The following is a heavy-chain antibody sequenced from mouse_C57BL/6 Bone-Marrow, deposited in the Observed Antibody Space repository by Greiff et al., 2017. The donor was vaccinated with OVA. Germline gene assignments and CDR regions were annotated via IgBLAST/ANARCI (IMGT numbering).Heavy chain of an antibody. Sequence: QVQLQQPGAELVKPGASVKLSCKASGYTFTSYWMHWVKQRPGQGLEWIGMIHPNSGSTNYNEKFKSKATLTVDKSSSTAYMQLSSLTSDDSAVYYCARSLYDYWYFDVWGTGTTVTVSS. CDR1: GYTFTSYW. D-gene: IGHD2-3*01. CDR2: IHPNSGST. CDR3: ARSLYDYWYFDV. V-gene: IGHV1-64*01. J-gene: IGHJ1*03.